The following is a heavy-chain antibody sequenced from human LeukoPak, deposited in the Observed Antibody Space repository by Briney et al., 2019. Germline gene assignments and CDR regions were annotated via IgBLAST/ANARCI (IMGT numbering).Heavy chain of an antibody. V-gene: IGHV3-33*01. D-gene: IGHD3-22*01. CDR1: GFTFSSYG. Sequence: GGSLRLSCAASGFTFSSYGMHWVRQAPGKGLEWVAVIWYDGSNKYYVDSVKGRFTISRDNSKNTLYLQMNSLRAEDTAVYYCARAKLDSSGYSFDYWGQGTKVNVSS. CDR3: ARAKLDSSGYSFDY. CDR2: IWYDGSNK. J-gene: IGHJ4*02.